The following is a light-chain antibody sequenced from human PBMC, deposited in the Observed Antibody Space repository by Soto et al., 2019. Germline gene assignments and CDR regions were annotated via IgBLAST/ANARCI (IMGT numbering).Light chain of an antibody. CDR1: QSVSSSY. CDR3: QQYGSSPPT. V-gene: IGKV3-20*01. Sequence: EIVLTQSPGTLSLSPGERATLSRRASQSVSSSYLAWYQQKPGQAPRLLIYGASSRATGIPDRFSGSGSGTDFTLTISRLEPDDFAVYYCQQYGSSPPTFGQGTKVEIK. CDR2: GAS. J-gene: IGKJ1*01.